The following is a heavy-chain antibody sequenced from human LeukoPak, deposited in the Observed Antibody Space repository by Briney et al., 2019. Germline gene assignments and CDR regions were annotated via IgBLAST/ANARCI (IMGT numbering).Heavy chain of an antibody. J-gene: IGHJ4*02. Sequence: SETLPLTCIVSGGSISSGGYYWSWIRQPPGKGLGGMGYIYHSGSTYYNPSLKSRVTISVDRSKNQFSLKLSSVTAADTAVYYCARRSGYDGGGPFDYWGQGTLVTVSS. V-gene: IGHV4-30-2*01. CDR1: GGSISSGGYY. CDR3: ARRSGYDGGGPFDY. CDR2: IYHSGST. D-gene: IGHD5-12*01.